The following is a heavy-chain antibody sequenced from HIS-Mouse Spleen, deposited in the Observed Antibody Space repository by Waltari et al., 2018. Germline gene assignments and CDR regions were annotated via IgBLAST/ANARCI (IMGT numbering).Heavy chain of an antibody. V-gene: IGHV4-38-2*02. Sequence: QVQLQESGPGLVKPSETLSLTCTVSGYSISSGYYWGWIRQPPGKGLEWIGSIYHSGSTYYSPSLKSRVTISVDTSKNQFSLKLSSVTAADTAVYYCARGGSSTSCYADYWGQGTLVTVSS. CDR3: ARGGSSTSCYADY. CDR1: GYSISSGYY. CDR2: IYHSGST. D-gene: IGHD2-2*01. J-gene: IGHJ4*02.